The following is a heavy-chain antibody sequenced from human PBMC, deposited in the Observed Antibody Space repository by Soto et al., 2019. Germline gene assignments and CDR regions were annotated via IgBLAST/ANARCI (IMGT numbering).Heavy chain of an antibody. D-gene: IGHD3-22*01. CDR2: ISWNSGSI. Sequence: PGGSLRLSCAASGFTFDDYAMHWVRQAPGKGLEWVSGISWNSGSIGYADSVKGRFTISRDNAKNSLYLQMNSLRAEDTALYYCAKGANYYDSSGYYKWGQGTLVTVSS. J-gene: IGHJ4*02. CDR3: AKGANYYDSSGYYK. V-gene: IGHV3-9*01. CDR1: GFTFDDYA.